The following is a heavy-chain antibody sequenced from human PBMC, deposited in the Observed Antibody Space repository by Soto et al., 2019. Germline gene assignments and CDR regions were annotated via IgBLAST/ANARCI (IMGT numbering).Heavy chain of an antibody. V-gene: IGHV1-18*01. D-gene: IGHD2-2*01. J-gene: IGHJ4*02. CDR3: ARTPYCSSTSCYAPYYFDY. CDR1: GYTFTSYG. Sequence: QVQLVQSGAEVKQPGASVKVSCKASGYTFTSYGISWVRQAPGQGLEWMGWISAYNGNTNYAQKLQGRVTMTTDTSTSTAYMELRSLRSDDTAVYYCARTPYCSSTSCYAPYYFDYWGQGTLVTVSS. CDR2: ISAYNGNT.